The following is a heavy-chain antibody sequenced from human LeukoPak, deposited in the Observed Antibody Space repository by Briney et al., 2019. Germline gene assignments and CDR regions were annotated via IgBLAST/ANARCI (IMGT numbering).Heavy chain of an antibody. J-gene: IGHJ4*02. CDR3: AREQAPYYDSSGYNY. D-gene: IGHD3-22*01. Sequence: AASVKVSCKASGGTFSSYAISWVRQAPGQVLEWMGRIIPILGIANYAQKFQGRVTITADKSTSTAYMELSSLRSEDTAVYYCAREQAPYYDSSGYNYWGQGTLVTVSS. V-gene: IGHV1-69*04. CDR2: IIPILGIA. CDR1: GGTFSSYA.